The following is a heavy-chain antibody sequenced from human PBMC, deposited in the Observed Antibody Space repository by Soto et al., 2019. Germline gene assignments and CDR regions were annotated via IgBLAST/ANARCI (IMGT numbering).Heavy chain of an antibody. V-gene: IGHV3-21*01. D-gene: IGHD4-17*01. CDR2: ISSSRSNN. Sequence: GGSLRLSCAASGFTFSSYGMHWVRQAPGKGLEWVSVISSSRSNNYHADSVKGRFTISRDNAKNSLYLQMTSLRAEDTAVYYCATSPTVTTSTYFDNWGQGTLVTVSS. J-gene: IGHJ4*02. CDR1: GFTFSSYG. CDR3: ATSPTVTTSTYFDN.